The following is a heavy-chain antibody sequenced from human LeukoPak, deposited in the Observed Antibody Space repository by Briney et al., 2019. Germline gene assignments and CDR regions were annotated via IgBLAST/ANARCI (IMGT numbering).Heavy chain of an antibody. CDR1: GGSFNGYY. V-gene: IGHV4-34*01. CDR2: INHSGST. D-gene: IGHD5-18*01. CDR3: ARGRKYTSGYRVTELGSGYSDY. J-gene: IGHJ4*02. Sequence: SETLSLTCAVYGGSFNGYYWSWIRQPPGKGLEWIGEINHSGSTNYNPSLKSRVTISVDKSKNQFSLKLSSVTAADTAVYYCARGRKYTSGYRVTELGSGYSDYWGQGTLVTVSS.